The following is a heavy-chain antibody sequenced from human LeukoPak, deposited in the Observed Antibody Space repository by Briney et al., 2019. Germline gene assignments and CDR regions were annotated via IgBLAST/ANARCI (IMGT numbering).Heavy chain of an antibody. D-gene: IGHD3-16*02. V-gene: IGHV1-18*01. Sequence: ASVKVSCKASGHTFTSYGISWVRQAPGQGLEWMGWISAYNGNTNYAQKIQGRVTMTTDTSTSTAYMELRSLRSDDTAVYYCARQFSPDDYVWGSYRYKNYYYYGMDVWGQGTTVTVSS. CDR1: GHTFTSYG. CDR3: ARQFSPDDYVWGSYRYKNYYYYGMDV. CDR2: ISAYNGNT. J-gene: IGHJ6*02.